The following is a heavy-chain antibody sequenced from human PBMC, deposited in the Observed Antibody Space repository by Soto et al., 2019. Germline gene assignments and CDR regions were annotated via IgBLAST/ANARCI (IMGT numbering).Heavy chain of an antibody. J-gene: IGHJ5*02. D-gene: IGHD1-20*01. CDR3: ARGPNNWNEPRWFDP. CDR1: GYTFTSYD. Sequence: QVQLVQSGAEVKKPGASVKVSCKASGYTFTSYDINWVRQASGQGLAWMGWMNPNSGNTCYAQKFQGRVTMTRNTSISTAYMELSSLRSEDTAVYYCARGPNNWNEPRWFDPWGQGTLVTVSS. CDR2: MNPNSGNT. V-gene: IGHV1-8*01.